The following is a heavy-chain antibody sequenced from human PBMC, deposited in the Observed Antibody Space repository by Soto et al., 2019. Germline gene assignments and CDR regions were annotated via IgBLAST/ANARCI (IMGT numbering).Heavy chain of an antibody. V-gene: IGHV3-23*01. Sequence: GGSLRLSCAASGFTFSSYAMSWVRQAPGKGLEWVSAISGSGGSTYYADSVKGRFTISRDNSKNTLYLQMNSLRAEDTAVYYCAKVGNVGSSSPYYYYYYMDVWGKGTTGTVSS. D-gene: IGHD6-6*01. J-gene: IGHJ6*03. CDR1: GFTFSSYA. CDR2: ISGSGGST. CDR3: AKVGNVGSSSPYYYYYYMDV.